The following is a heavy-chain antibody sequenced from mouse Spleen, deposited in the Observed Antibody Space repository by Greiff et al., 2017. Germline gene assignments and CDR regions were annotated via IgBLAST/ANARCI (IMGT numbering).Heavy chain of an antibody. Sequence: LQESGAELVRPGASVTLSCKASGYTFTDYEMHWVKQTPVHGLEWIGAIDPETGGTAYNQKFKGKATLTADKSSSTAYMELRSLTSEDSAVYYCTRRGYRYYFDYWGQGTTLTVSS. CDR3: TRRGYRYYFDY. CDR2: IDPETGGT. V-gene: IGHV1-15*01. CDR1: GYTFTDYE. D-gene: IGHD2-14*01. J-gene: IGHJ2*01.